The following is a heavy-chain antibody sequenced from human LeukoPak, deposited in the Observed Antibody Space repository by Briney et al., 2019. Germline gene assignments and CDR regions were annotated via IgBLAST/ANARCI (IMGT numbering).Heavy chain of an antibody. D-gene: IGHD2-15*01. CDR2: INHGGRT. V-gene: IGHV4-34*01. CDR1: DGSFSDYY. J-gene: IGHJ5*02. CDR3: ARGRRVVVVVAATKFNWFDP. Sequence: ASEPMYLACADNDGSFSDYYWSWLRKPPGKRQDWYGEINHGGRTNSNPSLKSRFTISVDRSKNQFSLKLSSVSAADTAVYYCARGRRVVVVVAATKFNWFDPWGQGTLVTVAS.